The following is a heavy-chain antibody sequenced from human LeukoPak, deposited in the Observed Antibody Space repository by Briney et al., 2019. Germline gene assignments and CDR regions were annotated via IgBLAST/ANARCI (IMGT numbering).Heavy chain of an antibody. V-gene: IGHV4-4*07. CDR1: GGSISSNY. CDR2: IHSSGST. CDR3: ARVQGSGWYPY. J-gene: IGHJ4*02. Sequence: SETLSLTCTVSGGSISSNYWSWIRQPAGKGLEWIGRIHSSGSTNYNPSLKSRVTVSVDTSKNQFSQRLSSVTAADAAVYYCARVQGSGWYPYWGQGTLVTVSS. D-gene: IGHD6-19*01.